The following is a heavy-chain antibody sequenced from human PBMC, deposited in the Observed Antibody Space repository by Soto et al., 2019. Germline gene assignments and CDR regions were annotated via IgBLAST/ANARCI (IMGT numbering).Heavy chain of an antibody. D-gene: IGHD3-9*01. CDR1: GGSISSRSHY. V-gene: IGHV4-39*01. CDR2: IYYSGSS. Sequence: SETLSLTCTVSGGSISSRSHYWGWIRQPPGKGLEWIGSIYYSGSSYYSPSLKSRVTISVDTSKNQFSLKLSSVTAADTAVYYCASSLRYFDWLLSFYWFDPWGQGTLVTVSS. J-gene: IGHJ5*02. CDR3: ASSLRYFDWLLSFYWFDP.